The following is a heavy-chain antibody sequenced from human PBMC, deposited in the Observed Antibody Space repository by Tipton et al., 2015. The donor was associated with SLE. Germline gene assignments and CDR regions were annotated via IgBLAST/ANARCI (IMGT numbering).Heavy chain of an antibody. CDR3: AGTPWLVRFEY. D-gene: IGHD6-19*01. J-gene: IGHJ4*02. Sequence: LRLSCSVSGDSIASHYYSWLRQPPGKGLEWLGSFYYSGGPRYNPSFKSRLTMSVDTSKNQLSLNLYSVTAADTAVYFCAGTPWLVRFEYWGQGTLVNVS. V-gene: IGHV4-59*03. CDR2: FYYSGGP. CDR1: GDSIASHY.